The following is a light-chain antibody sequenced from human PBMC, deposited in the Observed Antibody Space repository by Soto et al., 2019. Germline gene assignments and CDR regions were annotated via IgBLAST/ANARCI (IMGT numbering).Light chain of an antibody. Sequence: QSVLTQPPSASGTPGQRVTISCSGSSSNIRSNTVNWYQQLPGTDPKLLIYGNNQRPSGVPDRFSASESGTSASLAISGLQSDDEADYYCATWDDSLNGRVFGGGTKLTVL. V-gene: IGLV1-44*01. J-gene: IGLJ3*02. CDR3: ATWDDSLNGRV. CDR2: GNN. CDR1: SSNIRSNT.